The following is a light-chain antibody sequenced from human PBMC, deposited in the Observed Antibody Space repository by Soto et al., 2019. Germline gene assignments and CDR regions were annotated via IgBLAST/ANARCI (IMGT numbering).Light chain of an antibody. Sequence: EIVLTRSPGTLSLSPGERVTLSCRASQSLSGNYLAWYQQKPGQAPKFLIYGASNRATGIPDRFSGGGSGTDFALTINRLEPEDFAVYYCQQYGHSPITFGQGTRLEIK. CDR2: GAS. J-gene: IGKJ5*01. CDR3: QQYGHSPIT. CDR1: QSLSGNY. V-gene: IGKV3-20*01.